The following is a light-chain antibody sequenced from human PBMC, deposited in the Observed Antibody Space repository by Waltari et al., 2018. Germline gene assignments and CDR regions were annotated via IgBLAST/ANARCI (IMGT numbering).Light chain of an antibody. J-gene: IGKJ4*01. CDR1: QSVGSL. CDR2: DAS. Sequence: EILLTQSPATLSLSPGDSATLSCRASQSVGSLLGWYQQKPGQAPRVVIYDASNRATDFPARFSGSGSGTDFTLTISSLEPEDFAVYYCQQRSSWPLTFGGGTKVELK. V-gene: IGKV3-11*01. CDR3: QQRSSWPLT.